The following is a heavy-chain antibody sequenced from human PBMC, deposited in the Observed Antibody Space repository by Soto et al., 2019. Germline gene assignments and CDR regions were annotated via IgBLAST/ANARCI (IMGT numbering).Heavy chain of an antibody. J-gene: IGHJ5*02. V-gene: IGHV1-69*13. CDR3: ARAPTSIAFRKGSPWFDP. D-gene: IGHD3-3*02. Sequence: GASVKVSCKASGGTFSSYAISWVRQAPGQGLEWMGGIIPIFGTANYAQKFQGRVTITADESTSTAYMELSSLRSEDTALYYCARAPTSIAFRKGSPWFDPWGQGTLVTVSS. CDR1: GGTFSSYA. CDR2: IIPIFGTA.